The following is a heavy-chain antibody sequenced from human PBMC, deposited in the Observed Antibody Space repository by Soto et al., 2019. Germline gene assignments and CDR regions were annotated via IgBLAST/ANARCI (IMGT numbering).Heavy chain of an antibody. CDR1: GGTFSSYA. Sequence: QVQLVQSGAEVKTPGSSVKVSCKASGGTFSSYAFSWVRQAPGQGLEWMGGIIPIFDTPNYAQRFQGRLSITPDESTSTAYMDLSGLRSEETGVYYCERDEIGELVTIGLSQKWGQGTLVTVSS. J-gene: IGHJ4*02. CDR2: IIPIFDTP. D-gene: IGHD6-13*01. V-gene: IGHV1-69*01. CDR3: ERDEIGELVTIGLSQK.